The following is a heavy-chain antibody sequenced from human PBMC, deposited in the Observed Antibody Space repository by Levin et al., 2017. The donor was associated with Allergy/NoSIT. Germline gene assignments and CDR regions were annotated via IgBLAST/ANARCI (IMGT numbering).Heavy chain of an antibody. CDR1: GFTFSTYS. D-gene: IGHD1-14*01. J-gene: IGHJ5*02. CDR2: INSGGTA. V-gene: IGHV3-23*01. Sequence: EASVKVSCAASGFTFSTYSMNWVRQAPGKGLEWVSGINSGGTAYYADSVKGRFTISRDISKSTVHLQMDSLRADDTAVYYCAKGGWSSTGGIGPWGQGTLVTVSS. CDR3: AKGGWSSTGGIGP.